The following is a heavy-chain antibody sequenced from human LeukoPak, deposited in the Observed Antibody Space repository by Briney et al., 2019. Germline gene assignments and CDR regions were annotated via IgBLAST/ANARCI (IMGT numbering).Heavy chain of an antibody. D-gene: IGHD6-6*01. CDR2: IHTSGST. CDR3: AREGSMTARPFVSIDY. CDR1: GGSFSGYY. J-gene: IGHJ4*02. V-gene: IGHV4-4*07. Sequence: KPSETLSLTCAVYGGSFSGYYWSWIRQPAGKGLEWIGRIHTSGSTDYNPSLKSRVTMSVDTSKNQFSLKLRSVTAADTAVYYCAREGSMTARPFVSIDYWGQGTLVTVSS.